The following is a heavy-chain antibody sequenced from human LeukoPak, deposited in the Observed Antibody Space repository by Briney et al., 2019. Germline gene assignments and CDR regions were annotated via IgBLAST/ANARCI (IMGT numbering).Heavy chain of an antibody. CDR3: AKFGILRDY. V-gene: IGHV3-21*01. D-gene: IGHD3-16*01. J-gene: IGHJ4*02. Sequence: GGSLRLSCAASGFTFSSYSMNRVRQAPGKGLEWVSSISSSSSYIYYADSVKGRFTISRDNAKNSLYLQMNSLRAEDTAVYYCAKFGILRDYWGQGTLVTVSS. CDR1: GFTFSSYS. CDR2: ISSSSSYI.